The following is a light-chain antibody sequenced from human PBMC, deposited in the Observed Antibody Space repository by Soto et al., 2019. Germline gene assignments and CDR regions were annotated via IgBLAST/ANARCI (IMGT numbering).Light chain of an antibody. V-gene: IGLV4-69*01. CDR2: LNSDGSH. CDR3: QTWGTGIRV. Sequence: QSVLTQSPSASASLGASVKLTCTLSSGHSSFAIAWHHQQPEKGPRYLMKLNSDGSHSKGDGIPDRFSGSSSGAERYLTISSLQSEDEADYYCQTWGTGIRVFGGGTQLTVL. J-gene: IGLJ3*02. CDR1: SGHSSFA.